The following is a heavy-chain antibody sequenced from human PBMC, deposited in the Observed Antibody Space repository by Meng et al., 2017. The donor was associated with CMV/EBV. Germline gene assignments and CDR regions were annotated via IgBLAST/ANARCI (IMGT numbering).Heavy chain of an antibody. Sequence: ASVKVSCKASGGTFTGYYMHWVRQAPGQGLEWMGWINPNSGGTNYAQKFQGRVTMTRDTSISTAYMELSRLRSDDTAVYYCARQLQFGEYGMDVWGQGTTVTVSS. D-gene: IGHD2-2*01. V-gene: IGHV1-2*02. CDR3: ARQLQFGEYGMDV. J-gene: IGHJ6*02. CDR2: INPNSGGT. CDR1: GGTFTGYY.